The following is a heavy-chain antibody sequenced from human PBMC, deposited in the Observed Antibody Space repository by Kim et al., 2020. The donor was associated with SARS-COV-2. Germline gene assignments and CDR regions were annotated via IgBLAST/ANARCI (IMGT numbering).Heavy chain of an antibody. Sequence: PSLKSRVTISVDTSKNQFSLKLSSVTAADTAVYYCARTMTTRYYYYGMDVWGQGTTVTVSS. CDR3: ARTMTTRYYYYGMDV. D-gene: IGHD3-22*01. V-gene: IGHV4-59*01. J-gene: IGHJ6*02.